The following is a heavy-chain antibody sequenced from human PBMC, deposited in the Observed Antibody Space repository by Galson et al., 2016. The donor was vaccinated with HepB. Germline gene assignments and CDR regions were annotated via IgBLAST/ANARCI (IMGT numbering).Heavy chain of an antibody. CDR2: INWNGGAI. CDR3: AKDMGGDYNDAIDI. V-gene: IGHV3-9*01. Sequence: SLRLSCAASGFIFDDYAMHWVRHTPGKGLEWVSGINWNGGAIGYADSVKGRFTISRDNAKNSLFLQMNSPRTEDTALYYCAKDMGGDYNDAIDIWGQGTMVTVSS. D-gene: IGHD4-17*01. CDR1: GFIFDDYA. J-gene: IGHJ3*02.